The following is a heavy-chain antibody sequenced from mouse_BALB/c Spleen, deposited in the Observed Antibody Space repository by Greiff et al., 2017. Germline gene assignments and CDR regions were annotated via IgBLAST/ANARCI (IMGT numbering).Heavy chain of an antibody. CDR3: TRRNGNWGYYAMDY. V-gene: IGHV1S81*02. CDR1: GYTFTSYY. D-gene: IGHD2-1*01. CDR2: INPSNGGT. J-gene: IGHJ4*01. Sequence: QVHVKQSGAELVKPGASVKLSCKASGYTFTSYYMYWVKQRPGQGLEWIGEINPSNGGTNFNEKFKSKATLTVDKSSSTAYMQLSSLTSEDSAVYYCTRRNGNWGYYAMDYWGQGTSVTVSS.